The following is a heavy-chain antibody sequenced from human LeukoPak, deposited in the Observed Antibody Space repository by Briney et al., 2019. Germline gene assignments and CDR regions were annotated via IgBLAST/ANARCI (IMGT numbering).Heavy chain of an antibody. CDR3: ARDSFCSSPTCEWPPRDL. V-gene: IGHV1-46*01. J-gene: IGHJ2*01. D-gene: IGHD2-2*01. CDR2: INPTDGSI. CDR1: GYTFTNYF. Sequence: GASVKISCKASGYTFTNYFIHWVRQAPGQGLEWLGIINPTDGSINYAQSLQGRATLTRDTSTDTVYMELSSLRSEDTAVYYCARDSFCSSPTCEWPPRDLWGRGTLVTVSS.